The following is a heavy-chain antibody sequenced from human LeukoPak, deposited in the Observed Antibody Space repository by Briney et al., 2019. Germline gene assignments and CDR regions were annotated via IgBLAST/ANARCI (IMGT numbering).Heavy chain of an antibody. J-gene: IGHJ4*02. Sequence: ASVKVSCKASGYTFTGYYMHWVRQAPGQGLEWMGWINPNSGGTNYAQKFQGWVTMTRDTSISTAYMELSRLRSDDTAAYYCARGSFYYGSGSPYYFDYWGQGTLVTVSS. CDR3: ARGSFYYGSGSPYYFDY. D-gene: IGHD3-10*01. CDR1: GYTFTGYY. V-gene: IGHV1-2*04. CDR2: INPNSGGT.